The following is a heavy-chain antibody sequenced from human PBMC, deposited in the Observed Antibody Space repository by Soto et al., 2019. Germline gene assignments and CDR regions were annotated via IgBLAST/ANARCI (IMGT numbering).Heavy chain of an antibody. CDR2: ISYDGSNK. V-gene: IGHV3-30*18. CDR3: AKDHATTYFDN. J-gene: IGHJ4*01. Sequence: EGCLRLSCAASGLTFSSYGMHWVRQAPVKGLEWVAVISYDGSNKYYADSVRGRFTISGDNSKNTLYLQMNSLRAEDTAVYYCAKDHATTYFDNWGDGTLFTV. CDR1: GLTFSSYG. D-gene: IGHD5-12*01.